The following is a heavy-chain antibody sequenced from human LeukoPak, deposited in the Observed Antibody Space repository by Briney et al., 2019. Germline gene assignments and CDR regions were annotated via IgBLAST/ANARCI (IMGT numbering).Heavy chain of an antibody. CDR3: ARTPTFYGSGSYYNTDY. CDR1: GGSFSGYY. CDR2: INHSGST. J-gene: IGHJ4*02. Sequence: SETLSLTCAVYGGSFSGYYWSWIRQPPGKGLEWIGEINHSGSTNYNPSLKSRVTISVDTSKNQFSLKLSSVTAADTAVYYCARTPTFYGSGSYYNTDYWGQGTLVTVSS. V-gene: IGHV4-34*01. D-gene: IGHD3-10*01.